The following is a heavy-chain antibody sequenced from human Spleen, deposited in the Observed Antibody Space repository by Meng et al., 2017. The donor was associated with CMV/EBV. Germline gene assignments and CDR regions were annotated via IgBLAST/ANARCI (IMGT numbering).Heavy chain of an antibody. CDR2: IYHSGST. J-gene: IGHJ4*02. D-gene: IGHD3-10*01. CDR3: ARRRGGSGRDC. Sequence: QLQQWGDGPFNPLETLSLTCTFSGGSSSSNCYYLDWGRPPPGKGLEWIGAIYHSGSTSYNPSLQSRVTMFVDTSKNQFSLMLTSVTATDTAVYYCARRRGGSGRDCWGQGTLVTVSS. CDR1: GGSSSSNCYY. V-gene: IGHV4-39*01.